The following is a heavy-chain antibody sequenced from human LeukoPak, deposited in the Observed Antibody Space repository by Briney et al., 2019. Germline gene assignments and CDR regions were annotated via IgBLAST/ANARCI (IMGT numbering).Heavy chain of an antibody. V-gene: IGHV3-74*01. CDR3: ARSNQADDY. Sequence: GGSLRLSCAASGSTFSDYWMHWVRQVPGKGLVWVSRINSGGSRTTYADSVKGRFTISRDNAKNTLYLQMDSLRAEDTGVDYCARSNQADDYWGQGTLVTVSS. D-gene: IGHD1-14*01. CDR1: GSTFSDYW. J-gene: IGHJ4*02. CDR2: INSGGSRT.